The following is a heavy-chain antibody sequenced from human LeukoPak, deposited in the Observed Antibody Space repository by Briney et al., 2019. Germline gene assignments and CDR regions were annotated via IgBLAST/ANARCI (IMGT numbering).Heavy chain of an antibody. Sequence: GGSLRLSCAASGFTVSSNYMSWVRQAPGKGLEWVANIRQDGSVKYYVGSVKGRFTISRDNAENSLYLQMNSLRAEDTAVYYCATSADAPGNYWGQGTLVTVSS. CDR2: IRQDGSVK. CDR1: GFTVSSNY. J-gene: IGHJ4*02. V-gene: IGHV3-7*01. D-gene: IGHD2-2*01. CDR3: ATSADAPGNY.